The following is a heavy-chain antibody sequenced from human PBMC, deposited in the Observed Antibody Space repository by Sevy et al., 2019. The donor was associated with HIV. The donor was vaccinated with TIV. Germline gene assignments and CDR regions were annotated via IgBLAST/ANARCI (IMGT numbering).Heavy chain of an antibody. CDR2: ISGYNGDT. Sequence: ASVKVSCKASGYTFIRNGITWVRQAPGQGLEWMGWISGYNGDTNYAQKFQGRVTMTTDTSTSTAYMELRSLRSDDTAVYYCARDRNNYDSSGYPTGMDVWGQGTTVTVSS. V-gene: IGHV1-18*01. D-gene: IGHD3-22*01. J-gene: IGHJ6*02. CDR3: ARDRNNYDSSGYPTGMDV. CDR1: GYTFIRNG.